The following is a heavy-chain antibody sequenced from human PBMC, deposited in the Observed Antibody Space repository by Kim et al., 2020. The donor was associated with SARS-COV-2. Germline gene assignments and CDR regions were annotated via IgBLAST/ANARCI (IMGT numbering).Heavy chain of an antibody. CDR2: ISGSGGST. CDR1: GFTFSSYA. V-gene: IGHV3-23*01. CDR3: AKESRYYGSGNKYNYYYGMVV. Sequence: GGSLRLSCAASGFTFSSYAMSWVRQAPGKGLEWVSSISGSGGSTYYADSVKGRFTISRDNSKNTLYLQMNSLRAEDTAVYYCAKESRYYGSGNKYNYYYGMVVWGQGATVTAS. J-gene: IGHJ6*02. D-gene: IGHD3-10*01.